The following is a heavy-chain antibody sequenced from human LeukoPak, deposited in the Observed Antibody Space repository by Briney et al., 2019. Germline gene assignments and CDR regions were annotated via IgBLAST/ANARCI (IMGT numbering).Heavy chain of an antibody. D-gene: IGHD4-11*01. J-gene: IGHJ4*02. Sequence: SETLSLTCTVSGGSITSSSYYWGWIRQPPGKGLEWIGSIYYSGNTYYNPSLKSRVTISVDTSKNQFSLKLSSVTAADTAVYYCARDYSNYGVDYWGQGTLVTVSS. CDR1: GGSITSSSYY. V-gene: IGHV4-39*07. CDR3: ARDYSNYGVDY. CDR2: IYYSGNT.